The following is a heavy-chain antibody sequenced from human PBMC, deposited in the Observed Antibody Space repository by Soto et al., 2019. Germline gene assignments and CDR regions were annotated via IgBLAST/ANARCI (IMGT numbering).Heavy chain of an antibody. CDR1: GASISSGGYY. D-gene: IGHD3-22*01. J-gene: IGHJ4*02. Sequence: QVQLQESGPGLVQPSQTLSLTCTVSGASISSGGYYWSWIRQHPGKGLEWIGYIYYSGTTYYNPSLKRRLTISLDTSRNQFSLELNSVSAADTAVYYCARADSSGYTFAHWGQGTLVTVSS. V-gene: IGHV4-31*03. CDR3: ARADSSGYTFAH. CDR2: IYYSGTT.